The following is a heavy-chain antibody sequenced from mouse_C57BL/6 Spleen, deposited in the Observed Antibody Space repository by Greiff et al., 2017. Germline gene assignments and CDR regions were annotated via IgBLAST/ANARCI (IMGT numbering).Heavy chain of an antibody. Sequence: VQLQQSGAELVKPGASVKISCKASGYAFSSYWMNWVKQRPGKGLEWIGQIYPGDGDTNYNGKFKGKATLTADKSSSTAYMPLSSLTSEDSAVYFCAREGLRPYAMDYWGQGTSVTVSS. D-gene: IGHD2-4*01. J-gene: IGHJ4*01. CDR2: IYPGDGDT. CDR3: AREGLRPYAMDY. CDR1: GYAFSSYW. V-gene: IGHV1-80*01.